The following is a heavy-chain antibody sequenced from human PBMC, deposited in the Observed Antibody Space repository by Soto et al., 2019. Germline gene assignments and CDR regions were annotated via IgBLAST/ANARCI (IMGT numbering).Heavy chain of an antibody. J-gene: IGHJ4*02. D-gene: IGHD1-26*01. CDR3: ARARYYGAKNDF. Sequence: QVRLQESGPGLVKPSETLSLTCTVSGDSISGYYWSWIRQPPGKRPEWLGCIYSSGSTKYIPSLRSRVTLSIDTPRSQFSLRLNSVTAADTAVYYCARARYYGAKNDFWGQGTRVTGSS. V-gene: IGHV4-59*01. CDR2: IYSSGST. CDR1: GDSISGYY.